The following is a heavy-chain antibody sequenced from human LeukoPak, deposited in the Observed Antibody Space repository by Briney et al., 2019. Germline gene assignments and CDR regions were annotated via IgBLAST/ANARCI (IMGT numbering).Heavy chain of an antibody. V-gene: IGHV4-38-2*02. J-gene: IGHJ6*03. CDR1: GYSISSGYY. CDR3: AAASGSYYYYYMDV. D-gene: IGHD1-26*01. CDR2: IYHSGST. Sequence: PSETLSLTCTVSGYSISSGYYWGWIRQPPGQGLEWIGSIYHSGSTYYNPSLKSRVTISVDTSKTQFSLKLSSVTAADTAVYCCAAASGSYYYYYMDVWGKGTTVTVSS.